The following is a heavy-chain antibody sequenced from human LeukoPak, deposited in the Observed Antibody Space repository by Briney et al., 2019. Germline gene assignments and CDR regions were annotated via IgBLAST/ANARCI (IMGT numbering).Heavy chain of an antibody. CDR3: ASQSTPSRVRVIDSSSNYYYMDV. D-gene: IGHD6-13*01. J-gene: IGHJ6*03. V-gene: IGHV1-69*06. CDR2: IIPIFGTA. Sequence: GSSVKVSYKASGGTFSSYAISWVRQAPGQGLEWMGGIIPIFGTANYAQKFQGRVTITADKSTSTAYMELSSLRSEDTAVYYCASQSTPSRVRVIDSSSNYYYMDVWGKGTTVTVSS. CDR1: GGTFSSYA.